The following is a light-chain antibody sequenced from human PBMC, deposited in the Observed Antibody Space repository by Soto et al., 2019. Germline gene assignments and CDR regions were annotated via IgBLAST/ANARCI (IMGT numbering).Light chain of an antibody. J-gene: IGLJ2*01. V-gene: IGLV4-69*01. CDR3: QTWGTGIRV. Sequence: QLVLTQSPSASASLGASVKLTCTLSSGYSSFAIAWHQQQPQKGPRYLMKLNSDGSHNRGDGIPDRFSGSSSGAERYLTISSLQSDDEVDYYCQTWGTGIRVFGGGTKLTVL. CDR2: LNSDGSH. CDR1: SGYSSFA.